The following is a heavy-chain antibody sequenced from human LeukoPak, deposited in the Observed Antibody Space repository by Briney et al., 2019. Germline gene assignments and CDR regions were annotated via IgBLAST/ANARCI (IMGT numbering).Heavy chain of an antibody. D-gene: IGHD3-22*01. CDR2: IYTSGST. CDR1: GGSISSYY. CDR3: ARNYYDSSGYFDDAFDI. Sequence: PSETLSLTCTVSGGSISSYYWSWIRQPAGKGLEWIGRIYTSGSTNYNPSLKSRVTMPVDTSKNPFSLKLSSVTAADTAVYYCARNYYDSSGYFDDAFDIWGQGTMVTVSS. J-gene: IGHJ3*02. V-gene: IGHV4-4*07.